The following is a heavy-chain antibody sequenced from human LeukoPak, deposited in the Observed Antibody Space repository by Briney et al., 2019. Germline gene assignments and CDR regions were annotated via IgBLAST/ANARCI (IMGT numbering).Heavy chain of an antibody. CDR2: INPNSGGT. J-gene: IGHJ5*02. CDR3: AREGPPQTLVNWFDP. CDR1: GYTFTSYA. V-gene: IGHV1-2*02. Sequence: ASVKVSCKASGYTFTSYAIHWVRQAPGQGLEWMGWINPNSGGTNYAQKFQGRVTMTRDTSISTAYMELSRLRSDDTAVYYCAREGPPQTLVNWFDPWGQGTLVTVSS. D-gene: IGHD2-8*02.